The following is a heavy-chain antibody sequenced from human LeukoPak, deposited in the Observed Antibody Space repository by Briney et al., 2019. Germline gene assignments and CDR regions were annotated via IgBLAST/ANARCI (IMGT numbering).Heavy chain of an antibody. CDR1: GGTFSSYA. CDR3: ARAEWDSGGSCSFGY. D-gene: IGHD2-15*01. CDR2: ISAYNGNT. Sequence: GASVNVSCKASGGTFSSYAISWVRQARGQGLEWMGWISAYNGNTNYAQKLQGRVTMTTDTSTSTAYMELRSLRSDDTAVYYCARAEWDSGGSCSFGYWGQGTLVTVSS. J-gene: IGHJ4*02. V-gene: IGHV1-18*01.